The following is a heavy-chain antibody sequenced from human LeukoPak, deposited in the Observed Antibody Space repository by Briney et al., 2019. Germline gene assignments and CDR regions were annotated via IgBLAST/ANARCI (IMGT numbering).Heavy chain of an antibody. CDR2: ISGSGGST. Sequence: GGSLRLSCAASGFTFSSYAMSWVRQAPGKGLEWVSAISGSGGSTYYADSVKGRFTISRDNSKNTLYLQMNSLRAEDTAVYYCAKDSVEDYSNYSVWGYWGQGTLVTVSS. CDR3: AKDSVEDYSNYSVWGY. CDR1: GFTFSSYA. J-gene: IGHJ4*02. V-gene: IGHV3-23*01. D-gene: IGHD4-11*01.